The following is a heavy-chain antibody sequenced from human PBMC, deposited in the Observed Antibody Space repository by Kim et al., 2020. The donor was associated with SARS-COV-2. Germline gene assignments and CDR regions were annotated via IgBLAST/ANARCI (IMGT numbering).Heavy chain of an antibody. V-gene: IGHV3-30*07. CDR3: ARDRDGYSYGSSGMDV. Sequence: YVKGRFTISRDNSKHTVYLKMNSLRAEDTAVYYCARDRDGYSYGSSGMDVWGQGTTVTVSS. J-gene: IGHJ6*02. D-gene: IGHD5-18*01.